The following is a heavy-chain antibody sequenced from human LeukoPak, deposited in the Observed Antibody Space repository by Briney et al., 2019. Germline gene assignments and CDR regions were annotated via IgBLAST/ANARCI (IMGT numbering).Heavy chain of an antibody. Sequence: PGGSLRLSCAASGFTFSSYWMSWVRQSPGKGLEWIGSIYYSGSTYYNPSLKSRVTISVDTSKNQFSLKLSSVTAADTAVYYCARTRARDCSGGSCYLPHYWGQGTLVTVSS. CDR2: IYYSGST. D-gene: IGHD2-15*01. V-gene: IGHV4-39*01. CDR1: GFTFSSYW. CDR3: ARTRARDCSGGSCYLPHY. J-gene: IGHJ4*02.